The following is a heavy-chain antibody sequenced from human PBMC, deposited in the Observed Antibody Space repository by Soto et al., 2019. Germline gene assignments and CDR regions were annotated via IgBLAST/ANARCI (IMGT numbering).Heavy chain of an antibody. D-gene: IGHD3-3*01. CDR2: ISGYNGDT. Sequence: ASVKVSCKASGYSFATSGISWVRQAPGQGLEWMGWISGYNGDTEYSKNFQGRLTMTIDTSTTTASMELRSLRSDDTAVYYCARASLTIFGAPYGMDVWGQGTSVTVSS. V-gene: IGHV1-18*01. CDR1: GYSFATSG. CDR3: ARASLTIFGAPYGMDV. J-gene: IGHJ6*02.